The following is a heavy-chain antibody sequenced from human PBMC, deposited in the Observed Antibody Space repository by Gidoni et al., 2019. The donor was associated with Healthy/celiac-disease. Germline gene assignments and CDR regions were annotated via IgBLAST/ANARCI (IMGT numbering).Heavy chain of an antibody. J-gene: IGHJ6*02. V-gene: IGHV3-11*05. CDR1: GFTSSDYY. Sequence: QVQLVESGGGLAKPGGSLRLSCAASGFTSSDYYISWIRQAPGKGLEWVSYISSSSSYTNYADSVKGRFTISRDNAKNSLYLQMNSLRAEDTAVYYCARDWYYGSGSYGPTSGGMDVWGQGTTVTVSS. D-gene: IGHD3-10*01. CDR2: ISSSSSYT. CDR3: ARDWYYGSGSYGPTSGGMDV.